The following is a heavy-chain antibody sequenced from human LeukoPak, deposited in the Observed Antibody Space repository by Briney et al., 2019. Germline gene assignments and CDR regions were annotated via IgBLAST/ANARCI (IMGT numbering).Heavy chain of an antibody. Sequence: SETLSLTCTVSGSPISSYYWTWIRHPPGKGLEWIGYIYYSGSTNYNPSLKSRVIISVDTSKNQFSLKLSSVTAADTAVYYCARGQKSIAASGDYYYYYMDVWGKGTTVTVSS. CDR3: ARGQKSIAASGDYYYYYMDV. CDR2: IYYSGST. J-gene: IGHJ6*03. D-gene: IGHD6-6*01. CDR1: GSPISSYY. V-gene: IGHV4-59*01.